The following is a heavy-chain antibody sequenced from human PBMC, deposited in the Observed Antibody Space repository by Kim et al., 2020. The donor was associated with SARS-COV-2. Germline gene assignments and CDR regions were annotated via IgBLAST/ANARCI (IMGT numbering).Heavy chain of an antibody. J-gene: IGHJ4*02. CDR1: GFTFSSYG. CDR3: ARGGSTFMYPLDY. D-gene: IGHD1-26*01. CDR2: IWYDGSNK. V-gene: IGHV3-33*01. Sequence: GGSLRLSCAASGFTFSSYGMHWVRQAPGKGLEWVAVIWYDGSNKYYADSVKGRFTISRDNSKNTLYLQMNSLRAEDTAVYYCARGGSTFMYPLDYWGQGTLVTVSS.